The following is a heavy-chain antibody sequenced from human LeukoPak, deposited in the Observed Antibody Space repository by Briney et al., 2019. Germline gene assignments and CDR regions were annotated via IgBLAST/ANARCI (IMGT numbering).Heavy chain of an antibody. J-gene: IGHJ4*02. Sequence: PGGSLRLSCAASGFTLSGYSMNWVRQAPGTGLEGVSHICISGAIYYGDYVKGRFTISRDNAKNSVYLQMNSLRAENTAVYYCSTAKFDYWGQGSLVTVSS. CDR1: GFTLSGYS. V-gene: IGHV3-48*01. CDR2: ICISGAI. CDR3: STAKFDY.